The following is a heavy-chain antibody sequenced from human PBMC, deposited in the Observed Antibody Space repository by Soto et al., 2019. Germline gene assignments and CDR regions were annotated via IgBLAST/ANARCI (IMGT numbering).Heavy chain of an antibody. V-gene: IGHV1-69-2*01. CDR3: ATGQFDCGGAGYSIGYYYYGMDV. CDR2: VDPEDGET. Sequence: EVQLVQSGAEVKKPGATVKISCKVSGYTFTDYYMHWVQQAPGKGLEWMGLVDPEDGETIYAEKFQGRVTITADTSTDTAYMELSSLRSEDTAVYYCATGQFDCGGAGYSIGYYYYGMDVWGQGTTVTVSS. J-gene: IGHJ6*02. D-gene: IGHD2-21*02. CDR1: GYTFTDYY.